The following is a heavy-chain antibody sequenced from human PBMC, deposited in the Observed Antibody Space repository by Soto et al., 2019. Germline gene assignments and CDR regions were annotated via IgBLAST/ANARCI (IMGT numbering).Heavy chain of an antibody. CDR1: GGTFSSHG. Sequence: QVQLVQSGAEVKKPGSSVKVSCKATGGTFSSHGVSWVRQAPGQGLEWMGVIIPMLVTPQYAQKFQGRITITADELTSTVYMELTSLRPEDTAVYFCARETRPYYFDSSGYPDAFDIWGQGTVVTVSS. D-gene: IGHD3-22*01. CDR2: IIPMLVTP. CDR3: ARETRPYYFDSSGYPDAFDI. J-gene: IGHJ3*02. V-gene: IGHV1-69*01.